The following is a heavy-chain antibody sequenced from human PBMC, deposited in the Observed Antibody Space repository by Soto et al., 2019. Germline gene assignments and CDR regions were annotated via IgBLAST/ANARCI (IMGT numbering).Heavy chain of an antibody. J-gene: IGHJ4*02. CDR1: GYSISSGYY. V-gene: IGHV4-38-2*01. Sequence: ASETLSLTCAVSGYSISSGYYWGWIRQPPGKGLEWIGSIYHSGSTYYNPSLKSRVTISVDTSKNQFSLKLSSVTAADTAVYYCARGPHLLGMISWGQGTLVTVSS. CDR2: IYHSGST. D-gene: IGHD3-22*01. CDR3: ARGPHLLGMIS.